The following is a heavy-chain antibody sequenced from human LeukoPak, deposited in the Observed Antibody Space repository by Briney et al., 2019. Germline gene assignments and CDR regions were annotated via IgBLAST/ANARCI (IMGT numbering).Heavy chain of an antibody. CDR2: ISSSGSAI. Sequence: GGSLRLSCAASGFTFSNYGMHWVRQAPGKGLEWVSYISSSGSAIYYADSVKGRFTISRDNAKNSLYLQMNSLRAEDTAVYYCARGGYSYGYGFDYWGQGTLVTVSS. V-gene: IGHV3-48*04. CDR3: ARGGYSYGYGFDY. CDR1: GFTFSNYG. J-gene: IGHJ4*02. D-gene: IGHD5-18*01.